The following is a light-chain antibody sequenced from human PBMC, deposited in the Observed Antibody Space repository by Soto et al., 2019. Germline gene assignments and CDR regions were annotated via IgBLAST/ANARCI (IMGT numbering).Light chain of an antibody. V-gene: IGLV1-44*01. CDR2: SNN. J-gene: IGLJ1*01. Sequence: QSVLAQPPSASGTPGQRVTISCSGSSSNIGSNPVNWYHQLPGTAPKLLIYSNNQRPSGVPDRFSGSKSGTSASLAISGLQSEDEADYYCAAWDDGLNGYVFGTGTKVT. CDR1: SSNIGSNP. CDR3: AAWDDGLNGYV.